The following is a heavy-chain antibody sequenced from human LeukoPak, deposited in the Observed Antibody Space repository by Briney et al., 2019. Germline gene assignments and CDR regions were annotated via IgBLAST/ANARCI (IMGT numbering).Heavy chain of an antibody. D-gene: IGHD5-12*01. CDR2: IYHSGTT. Sequence: PSETLSLTCTVSGYSISSGYYWGWIRQPPGKELEWIGSIYHSGTTYYNPSLKSRVTISVDTSKNQFSLKLSSVTAADTAVYYCARDGGYGGYDDYWGQGTLVTVSS. CDR3: ARDGGYGGYDDY. V-gene: IGHV4-38-2*02. J-gene: IGHJ4*02. CDR1: GYSISSGYY.